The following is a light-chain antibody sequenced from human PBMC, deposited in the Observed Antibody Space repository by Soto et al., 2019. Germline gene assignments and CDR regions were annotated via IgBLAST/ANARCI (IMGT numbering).Light chain of an antibody. CDR3: AAWDDSLSGVL. CDR1: SSNIGNNY. Sequence: QSVLTQPPSASGTPGQRVTISCSGSSSNIGNNYAYWYQQLPGTAPKLLIYKNNQRPSGVPDRFSGSKSGTSASLAISGLRSEDEADYYCAAWDDSLSGVLFCGGTELTVL. V-gene: IGLV1-47*01. J-gene: IGLJ2*01. CDR2: KNN.